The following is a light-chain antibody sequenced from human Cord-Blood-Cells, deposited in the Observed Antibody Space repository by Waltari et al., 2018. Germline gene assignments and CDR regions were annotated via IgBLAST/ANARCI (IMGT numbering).Light chain of an antibody. V-gene: IGKV3-11*01. CDR3: QQRSNWPPWT. Sequence: EIVLPQSPATLSLSPGERATLSCRASQSVSSYLAWYQQKPGQAPSLLIYDASNRATGIPARFSGSGSGTDFTLTISSLEPEDFAVYYCQQRSNWPPWTFGQGTKVEIK. CDR2: DAS. J-gene: IGKJ1*01. CDR1: QSVSSY.